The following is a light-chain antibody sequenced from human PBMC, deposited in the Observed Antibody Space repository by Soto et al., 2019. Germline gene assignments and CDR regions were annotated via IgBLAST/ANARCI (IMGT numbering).Light chain of an antibody. Sequence: DIGLTQSPGTLSLYPGQRATLSCRASQSISSSFLAWYQQKPGQAPRLVIYDIFTRATGVPTRISGSGSGTDFTLTISSLQADDVAVYYCQLYYNSWTFGQGTKVDI. CDR3: QLYYNSWT. J-gene: IGKJ1*01. CDR2: DIF. CDR1: QSISSSF. V-gene: IGKV3D-7*01.